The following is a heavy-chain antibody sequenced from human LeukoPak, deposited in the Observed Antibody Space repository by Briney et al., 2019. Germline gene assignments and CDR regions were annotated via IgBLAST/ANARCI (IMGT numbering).Heavy chain of an antibody. CDR1: GFTFSNYA. J-gene: IGHJ4*02. V-gene: IGHV3-23*01. CDR2: VTGSGGST. Sequence: QSGGSLRLSCVASGFTFSNYAMSWVRQAPGKRLEWVSAVTGSGGSTYYADSVKGRFTISRDNSRNTLFLQMNSLRAEHTAIYYCAKWGDFDILTGYYVSDFWGQGTLVTVSS. CDR3: AKWGDFDILTGYYVSDF. D-gene: IGHD3-9*01.